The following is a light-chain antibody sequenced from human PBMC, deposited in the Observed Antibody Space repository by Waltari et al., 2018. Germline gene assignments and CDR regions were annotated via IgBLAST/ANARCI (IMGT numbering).Light chain of an antibody. CDR3: QVYNTSPFT. CDR1: QSVPDDY. V-gene: IGKV3-20*01. J-gene: IGKJ3*01. Sequence: EIVLTQSPGTLSLSPGERATLSCRASQSVPDDYLDWYQQKAGQAPRLLIYGASSRATGIPDNFGGSGSGTDFTLTINRLEPDDFAVYYCQVYNTSPFTFGPGTRLDIK. CDR2: GAS.